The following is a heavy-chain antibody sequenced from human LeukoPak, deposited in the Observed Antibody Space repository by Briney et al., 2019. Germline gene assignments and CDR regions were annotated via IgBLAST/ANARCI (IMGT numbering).Heavy chain of an antibody. Sequence: PGGSLRLSCAASGFTFSNYWMSWVRQAPGKGLEWVANIKYDGSEKHYVDSVKGRFTISRDDAKNSVFLQMNSLRAEDTAVYHCVRDIAVAGKDYWGQGTLVTVSS. J-gene: IGHJ4*02. D-gene: IGHD6-19*01. V-gene: IGHV3-7*04. CDR3: VRDIAVAGKDY. CDR2: IKYDGSEK. CDR1: GFTFSNYW.